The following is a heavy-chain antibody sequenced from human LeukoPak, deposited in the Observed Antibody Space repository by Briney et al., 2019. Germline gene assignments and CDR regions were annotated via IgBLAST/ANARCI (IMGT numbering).Heavy chain of an antibody. CDR1: GGSISSYY. Sequence: PSETLSLTCTVSGGSISSYYWSWIRQPPGKGLEWIGYIYYSGSTNYNPSLKSRVTISVDTSKNRFSLKPSSVTAADTAVYYCARGPRNGSGDAFDIWGQGTMVTVSS. CDR3: ARGPRNGSGDAFDI. CDR2: IYYSGST. J-gene: IGHJ3*02. D-gene: IGHD3-10*01. V-gene: IGHV4-59*01.